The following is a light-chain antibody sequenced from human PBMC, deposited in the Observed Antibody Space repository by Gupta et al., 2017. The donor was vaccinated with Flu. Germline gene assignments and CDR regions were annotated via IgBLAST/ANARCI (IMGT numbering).Light chain of an antibody. CDR3: QQDYNLPYT. CDR1: QEISNY. J-gene: IGKJ5*01. Sequence: IQMTQSPSSLSASVGDRVTITCQASQEISNYLNWYQQKPGKAPKLLIYDASNLETGVPSRFSGSGSGTDFTFTISSLQPEDFATYYCQQDYNLPYTFGQGTLLDIK. V-gene: IGKV1-33*01. CDR2: DAS.